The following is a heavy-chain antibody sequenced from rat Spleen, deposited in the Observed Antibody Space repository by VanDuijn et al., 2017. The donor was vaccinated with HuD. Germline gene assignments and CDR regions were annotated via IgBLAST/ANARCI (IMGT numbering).Heavy chain of an antibody. CDR3: ARSFTYYGRFDY. CDR2: ISPSGGST. V-gene: IGHV5-19*01. D-gene: IGHD1-9*01. Sequence: EVQLVESGGSLVQPGRSLKLSCAASGFTFSNYGMHWIRQAPTKGLEWVASISPSGGSTYYRDSVKGRFTISRDNAKSTLYLQMDSLRSEDTATYYCARSFTYYGRFDYWGQGVMVTVSS. CDR1: GFTFSNYG. J-gene: IGHJ2*01.